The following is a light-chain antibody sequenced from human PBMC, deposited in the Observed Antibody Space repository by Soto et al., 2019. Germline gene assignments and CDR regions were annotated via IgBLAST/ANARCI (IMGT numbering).Light chain of an antibody. CDR3: SSYRTYRTREV. CDR2: DVT. V-gene: IGLV2-14*03. J-gene: IGLJ1*01. Sequence: QSVLAQPDSASGYLGESITLPCTGTNTDIGGYDYVSWYQQHPGGAPKLVIYDVTSRPSGVSNRFSGSKSGFTASLTISGLQAVYDAHYYCSSYRTYRTREVCGTGTKVTVL. CDR1: NTDIGGYDY.